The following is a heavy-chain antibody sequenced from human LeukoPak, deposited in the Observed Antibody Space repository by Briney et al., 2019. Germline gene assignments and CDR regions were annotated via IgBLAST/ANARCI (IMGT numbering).Heavy chain of an antibody. D-gene: IGHD3-10*01. J-gene: IGHJ4*02. Sequence: PSETLSLTCAVSGGSISSGGYSWSWIRRPPGKGLEWIGYIYYSGSTNYNPSLKSRVTISVDTSKNQFSLKLSSVTAADTAVYYCARHRYEAGRGYYFDYWGQGTLVTVSS. V-gene: IGHV4-61*08. CDR3: ARHRYEAGRGYYFDY. CDR1: GGSISSGGYS. CDR2: IYYSGST.